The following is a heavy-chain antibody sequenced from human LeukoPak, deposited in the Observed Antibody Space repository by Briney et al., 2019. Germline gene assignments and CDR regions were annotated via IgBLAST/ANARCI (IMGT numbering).Heavy chain of an antibody. J-gene: IGHJ6*02. CDR1: GFTLSDYY. D-gene: IGHD2-2*01. CDR3: ARMGYCSSTSCYGSYYYYGMDV. Sequence: PGGSLRLPCAASGFTLSDYYMSWIRQAPGKGLEWVSYISSSSSYTNYADSVKGRFTISRDNAKNSLYLQMNSLRAEDTAVYYCARMGYCSSTSCYGSYYYYGMDVWGQGTTVTVSS. V-gene: IGHV3-11*06. CDR2: ISSSSSYT.